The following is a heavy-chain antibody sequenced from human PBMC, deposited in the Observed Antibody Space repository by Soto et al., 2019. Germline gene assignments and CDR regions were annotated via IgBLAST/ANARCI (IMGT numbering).Heavy chain of an antibody. CDR1: GGTLSSYT. V-gene: IGHV1-69*08. D-gene: IGHD2-15*01. J-gene: IGHJ4*02. CDR3: ARDKGYCSGASCPDFDY. Sequence: QVQLVQSGAEVKKPGSSVKVSCKASGGTLSSYTFSWVRQAPGQGLEGMGRIIPNLGITNYAQKFQGRITIIVDKSTSTAYMELSSLRSEDTAVYYCARDKGYCSGASCPDFDYWGQGTLVTVSS. CDR2: IIPNLGIT.